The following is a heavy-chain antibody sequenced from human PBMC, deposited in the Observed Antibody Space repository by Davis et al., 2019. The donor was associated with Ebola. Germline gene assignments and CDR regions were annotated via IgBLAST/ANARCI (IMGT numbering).Heavy chain of an antibody. J-gene: IGHJ4*02. V-gene: IGHV1-8*02. CDR2: MSPNSCDT. CDR3: AGSTPGSSHLDF. CDR1: GYTFTSYA. Sequence: SVTVSCKASGYTFTSYAISWLRQAPGRGLEWMGWMSPNSCDTGHAQKFQGRVTMTRDNSINVAFLELRRLRSEDTAVYYCAGSTPGSSHLDFWGRGTQVTVSS. D-gene: IGHD3-10*01.